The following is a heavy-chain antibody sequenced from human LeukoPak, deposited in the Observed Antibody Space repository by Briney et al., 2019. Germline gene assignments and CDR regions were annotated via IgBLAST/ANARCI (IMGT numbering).Heavy chain of an antibody. CDR2: INHSGST. CDR1: GGSFSGYY. D-gene: IGHD3-9*01. V-gene: IGHV4-34*01. CDR3: ARGEFDGGVYFDY. J-gene: IGHJ4*02. Sequence: SETLSLTCAVYGGSFSGYYWSWIRQPPGKGVEWIGEINHSGSTNYNPSLKSRVTISVDKSKNQFSLKLTSVTAADTAVYYCARGEFDGGVYFDYWGQGTLVTVSS.